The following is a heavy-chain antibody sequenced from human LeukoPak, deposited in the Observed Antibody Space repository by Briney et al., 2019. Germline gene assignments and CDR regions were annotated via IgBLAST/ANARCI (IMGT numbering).Heavy chain of an antibody. CDR1: GGSISSYY. CDR3: ARISSSWYSWFDP. J-gene: IGHJ5*02. D-gene: IGHD6-13*01. Sequence: SETLSLTCTVSGGSISSYYWSWIRQPPGKGLEWIGYIYYSGSTNYNPSLKSRVTISVETSKNQFSLKLSSVTAADTAVYYCARISSSWYSWFDPWGQGTLVTVSS. V-gene: IGHV4-59*12. CDR2: IYYSGST.